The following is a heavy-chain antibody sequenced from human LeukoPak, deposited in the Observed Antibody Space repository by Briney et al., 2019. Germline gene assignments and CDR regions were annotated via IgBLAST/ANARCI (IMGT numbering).Heavy chain of an antibody. CDR1: GGSFSGYY. J-gene: IGHJ6*03. Sequence: SETLSLTCAVYGGSFSGYYWSWIRQPPGKGLEWIGEINHSGSTNYNPSLKSRVTISVDTSKNQFSLKLSSVTAADTAVYYCARGKLAGTTFSYDCYYMDVWGKGTTVTVSS. CDR2: INHSGST. V-gene: IGHV4-34*01. D-gene: IGHD1-7*01. CDR3: ARGKLAGTTFSYDCYYMDV.